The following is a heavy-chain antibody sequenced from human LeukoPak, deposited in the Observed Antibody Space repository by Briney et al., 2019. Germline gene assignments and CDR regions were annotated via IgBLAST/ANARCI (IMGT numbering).Heavy chain of an antibody. CDR1: GDSISSYY. J-gene: IGHJ4*02. V-gene: IGHV4-4*07. CDR3: ARTGSDSSGYYF. D-gene: IGHD3-22*01. CDR2: IYTSGST. Sequence: SETLSLTCTVSGDSISSYYWSWIRQPAGKGLEWIGRIYTSGSTNYNPSRKSRVTMSVDTSKNQFALKLSSVTAADTAVYYCARTGSDSSGYYFWGQGTLVTVSS.